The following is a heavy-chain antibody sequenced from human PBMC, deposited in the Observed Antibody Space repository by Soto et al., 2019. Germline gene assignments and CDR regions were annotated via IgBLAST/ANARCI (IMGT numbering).Heavy chain of an antibody. V-gene: IGHV3-23*01. CDR1: GFTFSSYA. D-gene: IGHD3-10*01. J-gene: IGHJ4*02. CDR2: ISGSGGST. Sequence: EVQLLESGGGLVQPGGSLRLSCAASGFTFSSYAMSWVRQAPGKGLEWVSAISGSGGSTYYADSVKGRFTISRDNSKNTLYLQMNSLRAEDTAVYYCAKDGVLLWFGEVRAVADWGVQLIDYWGQGTLVTVSS. CDR3: AKDGVLLWFGEVRAVADWGVQLIDY.